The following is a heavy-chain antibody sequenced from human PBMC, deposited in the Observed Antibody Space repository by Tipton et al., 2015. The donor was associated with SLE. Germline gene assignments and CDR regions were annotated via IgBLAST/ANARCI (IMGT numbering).Heavy chain of an antibody. CDR2: VHDSVMV. D-gene: IGHD2-15*01. J-gene: IGHJ4*02. Sequence: TLSLTCTVSGGLTRDYFWTWIRQPPGRGLEYIGYVHDSVMVNYNPSLKSRVTISADTSRNQLSLKLTSVTAADTAIYFCARGFSKVLVDSWGQGTLVTVSS. CDR1: GGLTRDYF. V-gene: IGHV4-59*12. CDR3: ARGFSKVLVDS.